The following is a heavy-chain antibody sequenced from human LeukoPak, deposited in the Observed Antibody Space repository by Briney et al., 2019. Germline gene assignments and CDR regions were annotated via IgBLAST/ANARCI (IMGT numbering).Heavy chain of an antibody. CDR1: GFSFSSYW. J-gene: IGHJ6*02. CDR3: ARDAVDTANAV. D-gene: IGHD5-18*01. CDR2: IKHDGSDK. V-gene: IGHV3-7*01. Sequence: GGSLRLSCEGSGFSFSSYWMSWVRQAPGRGLEWVANIKHDGSDKYYVDSVRGRFTISRDNAKNTLYLQMNSLRAEDTAVYYCARDAVDTANAVWGQGTTVTVSS.